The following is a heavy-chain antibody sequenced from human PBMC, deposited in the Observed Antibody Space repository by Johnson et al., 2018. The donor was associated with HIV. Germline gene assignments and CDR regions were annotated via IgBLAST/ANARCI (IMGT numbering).Heavy chain of an antibody. D-gene: IGHD3-10*01. Sequence: VQLVESGGGVVQPGGSLRLSCVASGFTFSNAWMSWVRQAPGKGLEWVGRIKSKTDGGTTDYAAPVKGRFTISRDNSKNTLYLQMNSLRAEDTAVYYCARATWGRALLWFREHRDHAFDIWGQGTMVTVSS. CDR1: GFTFSNAW. CDR3: ARATWGRALLWFREHRDHAFDI. CDR2: IKSKTDGGTT. V-gene: IGHV3-15*01. J-gene: IGHJ3*02.